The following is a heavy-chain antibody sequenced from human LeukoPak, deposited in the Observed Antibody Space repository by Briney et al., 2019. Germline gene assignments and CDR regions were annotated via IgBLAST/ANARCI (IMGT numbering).Heavy chain of an antibody. J-gene: IGHJ5*02. CDR3: ARESLYP. V-gene: IGHV1-8*03. CDR1: GYTFTPYV. CDR2: MNPNSGKT. Sequence: GASVKVSCKPSGYTFTPYVINGVRQATGQGLELMGYMNPNSGKTVYAQNFLGRITISIDTSINTAYMQLSNLRSDDTAVYYCARESLYPSGEGGLVTVSS. D-gene: IGHD3-16*01.